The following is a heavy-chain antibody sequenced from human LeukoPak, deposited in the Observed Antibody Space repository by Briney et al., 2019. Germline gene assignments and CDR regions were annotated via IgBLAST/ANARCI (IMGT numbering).Heavy chain of an antibody. J-gene: IGHJ5*02. CDR1: GYTFTGYY. CDR2: INPNSGGT. CDR3: AFSSTSCYAGCWFDP. D-gene: IGHD2-2*01. Sequence: AASVTVSFTASGYTFTGYYMHWVRQAPGQGLEWMGWINPNSGGTNYAQKFQGRVTMTRDTSISTAYMELSRLRYDDTAVYYCAFSSTSCYAGCWFDPWGQGTLVTVSS. V-gene: IGHV1-2*02.